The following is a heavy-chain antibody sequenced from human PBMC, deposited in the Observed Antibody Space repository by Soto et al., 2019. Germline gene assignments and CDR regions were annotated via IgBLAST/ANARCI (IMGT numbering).Heavy chain of an antibody. CDR2: ISAHNGNT. J-gene: IGHJ4*02. V-gene: IGHV1-18*01. D-gene: IGHD1-1*01. CDR1: SYTFTSYG. CDR3: ARGRYGDY. Sequence: QVHLVQSGAEVKKPGASVKVSCKGSSYTFTSYGITWVRQAPGQRLEWMGWISAHNGNTDYAQKLQGRVTVTRDTSTSTAYMELRSLRSDDTAVYYCARGRYGDYWGQGALVTVSS.